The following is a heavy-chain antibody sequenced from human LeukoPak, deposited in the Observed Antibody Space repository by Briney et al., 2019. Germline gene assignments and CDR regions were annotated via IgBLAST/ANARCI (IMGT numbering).Heavy chain of an antibody. CDR3: VRTAGIFWSGAYYFDS. V-gene: IGHV1-8*01. J-gene: IGHJ4*02. CDR1: GETFTSYD. D-gene: IGHD3-3*01. Sequence: ASVKVSCKASGETFTSYDVNWVRQATGQGLEWMGWMNPNSGNTGYAQKFQGRVTMTRNTSINTAYMEVSSLRSEDTAVYYCVRTAGIFWSGAYYFDSWGQGTPVTVSS. CDR2: MNPNSGNT.